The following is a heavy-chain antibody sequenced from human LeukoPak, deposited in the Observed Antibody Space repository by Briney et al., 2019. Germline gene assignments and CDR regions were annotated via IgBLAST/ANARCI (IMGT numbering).Heavy chain of an antibody. J-gene: IGHJ5*02. V-gene: IGHV3-7*01. CDR3: ARDSPLAVADWFDP. Sequence: PGGSLRLSCAASGFTFSSYWMSWVRQAPGKGLEWVANIKQDGSEKYYVDSVKGRFTISRGNAKNSLYLQMNSLRAEDTAVYYCARDSPLAVADWFDPWGQGTLVTVSS. D-gene: IGHD6-19*01. CDR2: IKQDGSEK. CDR1: GFTFSSYW.